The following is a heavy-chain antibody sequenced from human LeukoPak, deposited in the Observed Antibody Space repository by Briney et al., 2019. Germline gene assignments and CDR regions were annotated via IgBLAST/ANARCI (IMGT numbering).Heavy chain of an antibody. V-gene: IGHV1-69*13. Sequence: ASVKVSCKASGGTFSSYAISWVRQAPGQGLEWMGGIIPIFGTANYAQKFQGRVTIHAQEPTSTAYMELSSLRSEGTVVYYCASRREYSYSYFVYWGQGTLVTVSS. CDR3: ASRREYSYSYFVY. CDR1: GGTFSSYA. J-gene: IGHJ4*02. D-gene: IGHD5-18*01. CDR2: IIPIFGTA.